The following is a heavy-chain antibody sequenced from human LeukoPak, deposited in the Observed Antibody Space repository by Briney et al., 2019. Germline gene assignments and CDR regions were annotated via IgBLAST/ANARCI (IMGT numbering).Heavy chain of an antibody. Sequence: SETLSLTCAVYGGSFSGYYWSWIRQPPGKGLEWIGEINHSGSTNYNPSLKSRVTISVDTSKNQFSLKLSSVTAADTAVYYCARTPHYDFWSGYCLDVWGQGTTVTVSS. CDR2: INHSGST. V-gene: IGHV4-34*01. CDR1: GGSFSGYY. D-gene: IGHD3-3*01. J-gene: IGHJ6*02. CDR3: ARTPHYDFWSGYCLDV.